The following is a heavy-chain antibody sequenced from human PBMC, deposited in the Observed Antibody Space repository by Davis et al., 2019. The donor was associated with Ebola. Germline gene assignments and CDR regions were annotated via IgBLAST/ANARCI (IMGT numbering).Heavy chain of an antibody. J-gene: IGHJ4*02. CDR1: GGSFSGYY. CDR2: INHSGST. Sequence: SETLSLTCAVYGGSFSGYYWSWIRQPPGKGLEWIGEINHSGSTNYNPSLKSRVTISVDTSKNQFSLKLSSVTAADTAVYYCARKRRYSGYPFDYWGQGTLVTVSS. D-gene: IGHD5-12*01. V-gene: IGHV4-34*01. CDR3: ARKRRYSGYPFDY.